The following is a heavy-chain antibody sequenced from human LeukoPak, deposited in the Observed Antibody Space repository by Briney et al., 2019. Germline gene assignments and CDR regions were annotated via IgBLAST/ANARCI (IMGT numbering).Heavy chain of an antibody. J-gene: IGHJ4*02. V-gene: IGHV3-64*01. CDR3: ARVYRSSSGYCFDY. Sequence: GGSLRLSCTASGFTFSNYPIHWVRQAPGKGLEYVSAISGNGGATYYANSVKDRFTISRDNSKNTLYLQMGSLRADDTAVYYCARVYRSSSGYCFDYWAQGTLVTVSS. CDR1: GFTFSNYP. CDR2: ISGNGGAT. D-gene: IGHD6-6*01.